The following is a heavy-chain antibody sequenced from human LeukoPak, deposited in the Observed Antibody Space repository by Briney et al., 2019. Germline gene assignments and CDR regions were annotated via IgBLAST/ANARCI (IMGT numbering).Heavy chain of an antibody. CDR2: IIPIFGTA. J-gene: IGHJ3*02. D-gene: IGHD3-9*01. Sequence: ASVKVSCKASGGTFSSYAISWVRQAPGQGLEWMGGIIPIFGTANYAQKFQGRVTTTADESTSTAYMELSSLRSEDTAVYYCAWDPSDYDILTGYDAFDIWGQGTMVTVSS. V-gene: IGHV1-69*01. CDR1: GGTFSSYA. CDR3: AWDPSDYDILTGYDAFDI.